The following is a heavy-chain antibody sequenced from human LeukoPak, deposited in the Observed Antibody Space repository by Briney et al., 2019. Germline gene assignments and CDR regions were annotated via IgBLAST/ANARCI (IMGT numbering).Heavy chain of an antibody. Sequence: SQTLSLTCTVSGGSISSGSYYWSWIRQPAGNGLEWIGRIYTSGSTNYNPSLKSRVTISVDTSKNQFSLKLSSVTAADTAVYYCARAYCGGDCSVDYWGQGTLVTVSS. J-gene: IGHJ4*02. CDR1: GGSISSGSYY. V-gene: IGHV4-61*02. D-gene: IGHD2-21*02. CDR3: ARAYCGGDCSVDY. CDR2: IYTSGST.